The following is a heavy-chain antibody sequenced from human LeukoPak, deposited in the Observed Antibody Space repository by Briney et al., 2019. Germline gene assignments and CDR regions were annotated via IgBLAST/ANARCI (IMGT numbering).Heavy chain of an antibody. Sequence: SETLSLTCSVPGGSISNYYWSWIRQPAGKGLEWIGRIYTSASTNYNPSLKSRVTLSVDASKNQFSLRLSSLTAADTAVYYCARGRYCSATICSGGDAFDIWGQGTVVTVSS. CDR1: GGSISNYY. CDR3: ARGRYCSATICSGGDAFDI. CDR2: IYTSAST. V-gene: IGHV4-4*07. J-gene: IGHJ3*02. D-gene: IGHD5-24*01.